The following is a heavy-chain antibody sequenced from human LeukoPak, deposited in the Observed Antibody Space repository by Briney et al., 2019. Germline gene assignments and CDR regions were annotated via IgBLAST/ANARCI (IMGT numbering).Heavy chain of an antibody. V-gene: IGHV3-48*01. Sequence: PGGSLRLSCVGSGFTFSNYLMNWVRQAPGKGLEWVSYISSSSSTIYYADSVKGRFTISRDNSKNTLYLQMNSLRAEDTAVYYCAGDYENWGQGTLVTVSS. CDR1: GFTFSNYL. CDR2: ISSSSSTI. CDR3: AGDYEN. D-gene: IGHD3-16*01. J-gene: IGHJ4*02.